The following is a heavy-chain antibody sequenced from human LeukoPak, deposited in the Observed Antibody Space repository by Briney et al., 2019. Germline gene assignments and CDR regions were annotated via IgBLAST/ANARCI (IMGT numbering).Heavy chain of an antibody. D-gene: IGHD6-13*01. CDR2: MSYSGST. V-gene: IGHV4-39*01. Sequence: SETLPLTCTGSGGSNISNTYYWGWLRQSPGEGLEWIGSMSYSGSTYYNPSLKSRVSISVDTSKNQFSLKLISVTAADTAVYYCARVAGAATEYLDCWGQGTLVTVSS. CDR1: GGSNISNTYY. CDR3: ARVAGAATEYLDC. J-gene: IGHJ4*02.